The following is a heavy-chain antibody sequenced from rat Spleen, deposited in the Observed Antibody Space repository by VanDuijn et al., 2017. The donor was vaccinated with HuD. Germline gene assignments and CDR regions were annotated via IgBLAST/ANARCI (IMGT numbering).Heavy chain of an antibody. Sequence: QVQLKESGPGLVQPSQTLSLTCTVSGLSLTTNSVSWIRQPPGKGLEWRGVMWSDGDTSYNSALKSRLSISRDTSRSQLFLKMNSLQTEDTAIYFCARIEDYGYFWGQGVMVTVSS. CDR3: ARIEDYGYF. V-gene: IGHV2-47*01. D-gene: IGHD1-7*01. CDR2: MWSDGDT. J-gene: IGHJ2*01. CDR1: GLSLTTNS.